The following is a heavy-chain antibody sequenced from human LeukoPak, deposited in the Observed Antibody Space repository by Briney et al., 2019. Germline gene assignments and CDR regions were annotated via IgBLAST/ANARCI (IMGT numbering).Heavy chain of an antibody. CDR1: GASISSSY. D-gene: IGHD2/OR15-2a*01. CDR3: AGHHPRNTVDF. V-gene: IGHV4-59*08. J-gene: IGHJ4*02. CDR2: IYYSGST. Sequence: SETLSLTCSVSGASISSSYWSWIRQPPGKGLEWIGYIYYSGSTNYNPSLKSRVTVSLDTSKNQFSLKLSSVTAADTAVYYCAGHHPRNTVDFWGQGTLVTVSS.